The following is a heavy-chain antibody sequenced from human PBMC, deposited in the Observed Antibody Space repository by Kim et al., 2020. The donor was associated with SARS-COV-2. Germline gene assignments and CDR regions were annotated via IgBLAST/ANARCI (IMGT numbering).Heavy chain of an antibody. Sequence: YAQKFQGGVTMTRDTSTSTVYMELSSLRSEDTAVYYCARAKTEYSSSWHDWGQGTLVTVSS. CDR3: ARAKTEYSSSWHD. V-gene: IGHV1-46*01. J-gene: IGHJ4*02. D-gene: IGHD6-13*01.